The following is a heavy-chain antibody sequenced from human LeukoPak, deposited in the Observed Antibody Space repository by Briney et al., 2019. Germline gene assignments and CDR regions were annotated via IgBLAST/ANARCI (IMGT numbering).Heavy chain of an antibody. CDR3: ATSRPEYHYDILTGYHYRNWFDP. V-gene: IGHV1-24*01. J-gene: IGHJ5*02. Sequence: ASVKVSCKVSGYTLTEFSMHWVRQAPGKGLEWMGGFDPEDGETIYAQKFQGRVTMTEDTSTDTAYMELSSLRSEDTAVYYCATSRPEYHYDILTGYHYRNWFDPWGQGTLVTVSS. D-gene: IGHD3-9*01. CDR2: FDPEDGET. CDR1: GYTLTEFS.